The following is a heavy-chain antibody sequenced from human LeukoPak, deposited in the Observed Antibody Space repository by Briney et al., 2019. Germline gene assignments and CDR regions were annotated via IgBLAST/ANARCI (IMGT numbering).Heavy chain of an antibody. CDR1: GGSISSGSYY. D-gene: IGHD5-18*01. Sequence: SQTLSLTCTVSGGSISSGSYYWSWIRQPPGKGLEWIGYIYYSGSTDYNPSLKSRVTISVDTSKNQFSLKLTSVTAADTAVYYCARPGVGSGRYGAFDIWGQGTMVTVSS. J-gene: IGHJ3*02. CDR3: ARPGVGSGRYGAFDI. V-gene: IGHV4-61*01. CDR2: IYYSGST.